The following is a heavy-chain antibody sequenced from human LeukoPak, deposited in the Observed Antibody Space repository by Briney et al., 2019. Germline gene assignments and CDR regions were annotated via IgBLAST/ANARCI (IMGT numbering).Heavy chain of an antibody. CDR1: GFTVSRNY. J-gene: IGHJ4*02. CDR3: ARAAHRGFSFDY. CDR2: IYSGGNT. Sequence: GGSLRLSCAASGFTVSRNYMSWVRQAPGKGLECVSVIYSGGNTYYADSVKGRFTISRDISKNTLYLQMNSLRAEDTAVYYCARAAHRGFSFDYWGQGTLVTVSS. D-gene: IGHD3-10*01. V-gene: IGHV3-66*02.